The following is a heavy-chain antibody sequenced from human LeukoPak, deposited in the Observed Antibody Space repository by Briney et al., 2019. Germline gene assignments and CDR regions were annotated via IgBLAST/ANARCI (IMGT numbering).Heavy chain of an antibody. V-gene: IGHV4-30-4*01. Sequence: SETLSLTCTVSGGSISSGDYYWSWVRQPPGKALEWIGYIYFSGTTYYNPALKSRVSMSVDTSKNQFSLKLSSVTAADTAMYYCARSTGWLQPSDYWGQGTLVTVSS. D-gene: IGHD5-24*01. J-gene: IGHJ4*02. CDR3: ARSTGWLQPSDY. CDR2: IYFSGTT. CDR1: GGSISSGDYY.